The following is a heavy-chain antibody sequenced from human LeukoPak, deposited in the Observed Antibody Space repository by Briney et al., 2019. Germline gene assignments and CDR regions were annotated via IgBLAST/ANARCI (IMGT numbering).Heavy chain of an antibody. D-gene: IGHD1-14*01. CDR1: GGSFSGYY. J-gene: IGHJ4*02. V-gene: IGHV4-34*01. CDR3: ARGRTQYPS. CDR2: INHSGST. Sequence: KPSETLSLTCAVYGGSFSGYYWSWIRQPPGEGLEWIGEINHSGSTNYNPSLKSRVTISVDTSKNQFSLKLSSVTAADTAVYYCARGRTQYPSWGQGTLVTVSS.